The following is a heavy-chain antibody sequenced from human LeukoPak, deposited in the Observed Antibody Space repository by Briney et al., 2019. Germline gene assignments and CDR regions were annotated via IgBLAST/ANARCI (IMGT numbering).Heavy chain of an antibody. V-gene: IGHV3-7*03. CDR3: ARDFGLRCSGGTCYSVYYYGMDV. Sequence: GRSLRLSCSASGFSFSNYAMYWVRQAPGEGLDWVANIKQGGGEEYYLDSVKGLFTISRDNAKTSLYLQMHSLRAEDTAVYYCARDFGLRCSGGTCYSVYYYGMDVWGKGTTVTVSS. D-gene: IGHD2-15*01. CDR2: IKQGGGEE. CDR1: GFSFSNYA. J-gene: IGHJ6*04.